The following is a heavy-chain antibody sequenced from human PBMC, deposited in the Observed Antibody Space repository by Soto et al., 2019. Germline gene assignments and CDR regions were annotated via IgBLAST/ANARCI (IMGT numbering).Heavy chain of an antibody. CDR3: ARENGSGSYYNPYYYYYMDV. CDR2: IIPILGIA. J-gene: IGHJ6*03. V-gene: IGHV1-69*04. Sequence: ASVKVSCKASGGTFSSYTISWVRQAPGQGLEWMGRIIPILGIANYAQKFQGRVTITADKSTSTAYMELSSLRSEDTAVYYCARENGSGSYYNPYYYYYMDVWGKGTTVTVSS. CDR1: GGTFSSYT. D-gene: IGHD3-10*01.